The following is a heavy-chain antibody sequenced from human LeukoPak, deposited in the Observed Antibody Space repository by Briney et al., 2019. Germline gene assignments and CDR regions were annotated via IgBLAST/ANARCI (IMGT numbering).Heavy chain of an antibody. CDR3: ARDRCSSTSCFFDY. J-gene: IGHJ4*02. D-gene: IGHD2-2*01. V-gene: IGHV4-30-2*01. Sequence: SQTLSLTCAVSGGSISSGGYSWSWIRQPPGKGLEWIGYIYHSGSTYYNPSLKSRVTILVDRSKNQFSLKLSSVTAADTAVYYCARDRCSSTSCFFDYWGQGTLVTVSS. CDR1: GGSISSGGYS. CDR2: IYHSGST.